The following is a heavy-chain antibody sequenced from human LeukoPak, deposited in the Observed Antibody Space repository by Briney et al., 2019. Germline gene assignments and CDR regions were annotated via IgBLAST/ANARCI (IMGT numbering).Heavy chain of an antibody. J-gene: IGHJ4*03. D-gene: IGHD1-26*01. CDR3: ARVQRWGYSTYFGY. Sequence: GGSLRLSCAASGFSFDEHAMSWVRQAPGKGLEWVSSINCNGADTGYADSVKGRFTISRDNAKNTLYLQMNSLRAEDTALYYCARVQRWGYSTYFGYWGQKAPVTVSS. CDR2: INCNGADT. CDR1: GFSFDEHA. V-gene: IGHV3-20*04.